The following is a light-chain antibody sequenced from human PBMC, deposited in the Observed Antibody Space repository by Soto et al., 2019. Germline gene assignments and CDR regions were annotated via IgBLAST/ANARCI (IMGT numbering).Light chain of an antibody. CDR1: SSDVGGYNY. V-gene: IGLV2-14*01. Sequence: QSALTQPASVSGSPGQSITISCTGTSSDVGGYNYVSWYQQHPGKAPKLMIYEVSNRPSGVSNRYSGSKSRNTASLTISGLQDEDEADYYCSSYTSSSTWVFGGGTKLTVL. J-gene: IGLJ3*02. CDR2: EVS. CDR3: SSYTSSSTWV.